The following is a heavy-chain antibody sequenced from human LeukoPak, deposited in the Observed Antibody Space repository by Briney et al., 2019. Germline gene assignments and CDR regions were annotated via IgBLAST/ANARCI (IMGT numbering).Heavy chain of an antibody. CDR3: ARDSSSWFYYYYGMDV. J-gene: IGHJ6*02. V-gene: IGHV1-18*01. CDR1: GYILTNYG. CDR2: ISGYNGDT. D-gene: IGHD6-13*01. Sequence: ASVKVSCKASGYILTNYGISWVRQAPGQGLEWMGWISGYNGDTKYTQKLQGRVTMTTDTSTSTAYMELRSLRSDDTAVYYCARDSSSWFYYYYGMDVWGRGTTVIVSS.